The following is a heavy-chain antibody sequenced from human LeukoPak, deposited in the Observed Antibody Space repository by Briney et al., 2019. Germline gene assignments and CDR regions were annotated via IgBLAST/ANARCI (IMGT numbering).Heavy chain of an antibody. CDR3: AKFGHSYYYTPGDFS. J-gene: IGHJ5*02. D-gene: IGHD3-22*01. V-gene: IGHV4-39*01. Sequence: PSETLSLTCTVSGASISSSSSYWGWIRQPPGKGLEWIATIYYTGSTNYNPSLKTRVTISLDTSRNQFSLRLTSVTAADTAVYYFAKFGHSYYYTPGDFSWGQGTLVTVSS. CDR1: GASISSSSSY. CDR2: IYYTGST.